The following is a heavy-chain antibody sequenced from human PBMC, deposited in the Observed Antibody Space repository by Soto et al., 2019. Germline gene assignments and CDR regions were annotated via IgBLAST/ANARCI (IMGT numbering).Heavy chain of an antibody. CDR3: ARFSSGEDAFDI. CDR1: GGSVSSGSYY. V-gene: IGHV4-61*01. D-gene: IGHD3-10*01. CDR2: IYYSGST. J-gene: IGHJ3*02. Sequence: SETLSLTCTVSGGSVSSGSYYWSWIRQPPGKGLEWIGYIYYSGSTNYNPSLKSRVTISVDKSKNKFSLKLSSVNAADTAVYYCARFSSGEDAFDIWGQGTMVTVSS.